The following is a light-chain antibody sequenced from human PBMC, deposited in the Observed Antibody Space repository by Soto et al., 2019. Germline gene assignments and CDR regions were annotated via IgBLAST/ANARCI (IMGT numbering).Light chain of an antibody. J-gene: IGKJ4*01. CDR3: QQYYSNPLT. Sequence: DFVMTQSPDSLAVSLGERATINCKSSPTILKSYENKNYLAWYQQKPGQPPKLLISWASTRESGVPDRFSGSGSGTDFTLTISSLQAEDVAVYYCQQYYSNPLTFGGGTKVEIK. CDR1: PTILKSYENKNY. V-gene: IGKV4-1*01. CDR2: WAS.